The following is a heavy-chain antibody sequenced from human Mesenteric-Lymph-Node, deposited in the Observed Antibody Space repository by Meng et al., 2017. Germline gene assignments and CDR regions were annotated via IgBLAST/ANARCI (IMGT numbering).Heavy chain of an antibody. Sequence: QMQLVPAGAEVTKTESSVKVSCKASGYTFNYRSLHWVPQATGQALEWMGWLTPFTGNTNYAQKFQDRVTITRDRSMSTDYMELSSLRSEDTAMYYCARDLMGQWLFNWGQGTLVTVSS. V-gene: IGHV1-45*02. CDR1: GYTFNYRS. CDR2: LTPFTGNT. J-gene: IGHJ4*02. D-gene: IGHD6-19*01. CDR3: ARDLMGQWLFN.